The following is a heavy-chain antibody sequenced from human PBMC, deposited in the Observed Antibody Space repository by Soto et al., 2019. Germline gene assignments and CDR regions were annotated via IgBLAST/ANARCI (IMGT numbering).Heavy chain of an antibody. V-gene: IGHV1-69*13. CDR2: VLPVLGTT. CDR1: GGSFTSYA. CDR3: ARDRARRGFDY. J-gene: IGHJ4*02. D-gene: IGHD3-10*01. Sequence: EASVKVSCKASGGSFTSYAISWVRQAPGQGLEWVGTVLPVLGTTNYAQKFQGRVTITADESTSTAYMELRSLRSEDTAIYYCARDRARRGFDYWGQGTLVTVSS.